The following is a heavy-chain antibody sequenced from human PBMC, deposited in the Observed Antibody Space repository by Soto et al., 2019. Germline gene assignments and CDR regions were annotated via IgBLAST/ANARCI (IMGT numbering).Heavy chain of an antibody. D-gene: IGHD3-22*01. V-gene: IGHV1-69*08. J-gene: IGHJ3*02. Sequence: QVQLVQSGAEVKKPGSAVKVSCKASVDTFSSYTISWVRQAPGQGLEWMGRIIPILGIANYAQKFQGRVTITADKSTSTAYMELSSLRSEDTAVYYCVRDRRHYYDSSGYSPAAFDIWGQGTMVTVSS. CDR1: VDTFSSYT. CDR2: IIPILGIA. CDR3: VRDRRHYYDSSGYSPAAFDI.